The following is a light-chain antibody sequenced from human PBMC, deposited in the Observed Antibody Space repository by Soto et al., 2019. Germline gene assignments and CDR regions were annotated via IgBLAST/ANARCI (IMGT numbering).Light chain of an antibody. Sequence: DIQMTQSPSSLSAAVGDRVTITCRASQGISKYLAWYQQKPGEIPKLLIYTASTLQSGVPSRFSGSGSGRDFTLTISSLQPEDVATYYCQKYNSDPWTFGQGTKVDI. J-gene: IGKJ1*01. V-gene: IGKV1-27*01. CDR3: QKYNSDPWT. CDR2: TAS. CDR1: QGISKY.